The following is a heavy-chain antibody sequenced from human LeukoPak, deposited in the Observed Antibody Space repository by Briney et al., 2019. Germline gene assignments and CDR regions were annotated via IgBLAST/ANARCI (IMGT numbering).Heavy chain of an antibody. V-gene: IGHV1-8*01. Sequence: ASVKVSCKASGYTFTSYDINWVRQATGQGLEWMGWMNPNSGNTGYAQKFQGRVTMTRNTSISTAYMELSNLRSEDTAVYYCAMGSDYDSAFDIWGQGAMVTVSS. J-gene: IGHJ3*02. CDR2: MNPNSGNT. CDR3: AMGSDYDSAFDI. CDR1: GYTFTSYD. D-gene: IGHD3-16*01.